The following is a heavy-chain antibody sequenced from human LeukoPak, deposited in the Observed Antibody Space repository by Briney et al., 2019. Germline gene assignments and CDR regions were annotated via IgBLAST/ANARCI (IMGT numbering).Heavy chain of an antibody. J-gene: IGHJ4*02. V-gene: IGHV1-46*03. Sequence: ASVKVSCKAPGYTFTSYYMHWVRQAPGQGLEWMGIINPSGGSTSYAQKFQGRVTMTRDTSTSTVYMELSSLRSEDTAVYCCARVARVGATVVYYFDYWGQGTLVTVSS. CDR2: INPSGGST. CDR3: ARVARVGATVVYYFDY. D-gene: IGHD1-26*01. CDR1: GYTFTSYY.